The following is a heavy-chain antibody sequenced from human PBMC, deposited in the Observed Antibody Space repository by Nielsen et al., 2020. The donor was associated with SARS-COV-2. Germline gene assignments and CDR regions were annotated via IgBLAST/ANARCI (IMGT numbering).Heavy chain of an antibody. J-gene: IGHJ4*02. V-gene: IGHV3-33*08. CDR1: GFTFSHNA. CDR3: ARKKEAETYFDC. Sequence: GESLKISCAGSGFTFSHNAMHWVRQAPGKGLEWVAVIWTDGSDKYYADSVKGRFIISRDNSKNTLYLQMNSLRAEDTGVYYCARKKEAETYFDCWGQGTLVTVSS. D-gene: IGHD2-21*01. CDR2: IWTDGSDK.